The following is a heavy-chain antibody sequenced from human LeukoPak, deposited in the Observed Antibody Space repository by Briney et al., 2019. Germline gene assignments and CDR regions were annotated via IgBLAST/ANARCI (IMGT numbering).Heavy chain of an antibody. Sequence: GGSLRLSCAASGFTFSDHYMDWVRQAPGKGLEWVGRTRNKANSYTTEYAASVKGTFTISRDDSKNSLYLQMNSLKTEDTAVYYCATALVGATLWDASDIWGQGTMVTVSS. CDR3: ATALVGATLWDASDI. V-gene: IGHV3-72*01. D-gene: IGHD1-26*01. CDR1: GFTFSDHY. J-gene: IGHJ3*02. CDR2: TRNKANSYTT.